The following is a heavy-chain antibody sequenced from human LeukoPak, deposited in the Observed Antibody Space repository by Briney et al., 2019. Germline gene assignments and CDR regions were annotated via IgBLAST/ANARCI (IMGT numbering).Heavy chain of an antibody. CDR3: AREYSNGYYYY. CDR2: ISGYSGNT. D-gene: IGHD3-22*01. CDR1: GYTFSSYG. Sequence: GASVKVSCKASGYTFSSYGISWVRQAPGQGLEWMGWISGYSGNTNYAEKLQGRVIMTTDTSTSTAYMELRSLRSDDTAVYYCAREYSNGYYYYWGQGTLVTVSS. V-gene: IGHV1-18*01. J-gene: IGHJ4*02.